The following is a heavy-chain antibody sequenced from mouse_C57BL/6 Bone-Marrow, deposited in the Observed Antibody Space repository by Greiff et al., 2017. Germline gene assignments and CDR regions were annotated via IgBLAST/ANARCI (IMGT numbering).Heavy chain of an antibody. V-gene: IGHV5-6*02. CDR2: ISSGGSYT. J-gene: IGHJ3*01. D-gene: IGHD6-1*01. CDR3: ARHLWCNGWFAY. Sequence: DVMLVESGGDLAKPGGSLKLSCAASGFTFSSYAMSWVRQTPDKRLEWVATISSGGSYTYYPDSVKGRFTISRDNAKNTQYLQMSSLKSEDTAMYYCARHLWCNGWFAYWGQGTLVTVSA. CDR1: GFTFSSYA.